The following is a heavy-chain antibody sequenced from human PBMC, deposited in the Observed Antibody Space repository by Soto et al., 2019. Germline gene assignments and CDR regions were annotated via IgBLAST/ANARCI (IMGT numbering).Heavy chain of an antibody. Sequence: GGPLRLSWAASGCTFSSYSMSWIRQAPGKGLEWVSYISSSSSTIYYADSVKGRFTISRDNAKNSLYLQMNSLRAEDTAVYYCARDGGYSYGPFDYWGQGTLVTVSS. CDR3: ARDGGYSYGPFDY. CDR2: ISSSSSTI. CDR1: GCTFSSYS. V-gene: IGHV3-48*01. J-gene: IGHJ4*02. D-gene: IGHD5-18*01.